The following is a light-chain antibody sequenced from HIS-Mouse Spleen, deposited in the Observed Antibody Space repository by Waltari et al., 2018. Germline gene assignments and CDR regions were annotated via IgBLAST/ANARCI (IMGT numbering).Light chain of an antibody. J-gene: IGLJ2*01. V-gene: IGLV3-10*01. CDR1: ALPNQY. Sequence: SYELTQPPSVSVSPGQPARITCSGAALPNQYASWYQQKSGQAPVLVIYEDSKRPSGIPERFSGSSSGTMATLTISGAQVEDEADYYCYSTDSSGNHRVFGGGTKLTVL. CDR3: YSTDSSGNHRV. CDR2: EDS.